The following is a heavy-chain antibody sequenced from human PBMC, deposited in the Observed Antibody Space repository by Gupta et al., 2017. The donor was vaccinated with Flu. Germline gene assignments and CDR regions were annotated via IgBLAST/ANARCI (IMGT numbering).Heavy chain of an antibody. J-gene: IGHJ6*02. CDR3: AKVGYCSGGSCYSSYYYYGMDV. CDR2: ISGSGGST. CDR1: GFTFSSYP. D-gene: IGHD2-15*01. V-gene: IGHV3-23*01. Sequence: EVQLLESGGGLVQPGGSLRLSCVASGFTFSSYPMSWVRQAPGKGLEWVSAISGSGGSTYYADSVKGRFTISRDNSKNTLYLQMNSLRAEDTAVYYCAKVGYCSGGSCYSSYYYYGMDVWGQGTTVTVSS.